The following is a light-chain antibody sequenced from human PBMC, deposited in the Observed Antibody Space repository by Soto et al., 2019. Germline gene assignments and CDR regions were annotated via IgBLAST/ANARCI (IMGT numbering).Light chain of an antibody. CDR3: QQYRNWPRT. CDR1: QSVDIN. Sequence: EIVLTQSPATLSVSPGDRVTLSCRASQSVDINLAWYQQRPGQAPRLLVYGASTKATDMPGRFSGRGSGTEFTLTINNLRSEDFAVYYCQQYRNWPRTFGQGTKVDIK. V-gene: IGKV3-15*01. J-gene: IGKJ1*01. CDR2: GAS.